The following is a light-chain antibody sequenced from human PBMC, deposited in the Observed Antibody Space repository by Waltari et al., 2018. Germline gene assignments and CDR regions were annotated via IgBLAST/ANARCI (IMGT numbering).Light chain of an antibody. V-gene: IGLV2-8*01. CDR2: EVI. CDR1: SSDGGGSHY. Sequence: QSALTQPPSASGSPGQSVTISCAGTSSDGGGSHYVSWYQPYPGKAPKLIVYEVIQRPSGVPDRFSGSKSGNTASLTVSGLQAEDEADYYCSSFAGSNTVKFGGGTKWTVL. CDR3: SSFAGSNTVK. J-gene: IGLJ2*01.